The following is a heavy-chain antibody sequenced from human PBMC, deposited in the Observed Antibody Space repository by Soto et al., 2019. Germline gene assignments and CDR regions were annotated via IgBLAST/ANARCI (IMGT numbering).Heavy chain of an antibody. J-gene: IGHJ4*02. CDR2: IYYSGST. V-gene: IGHV4-59*08. CDR3: ARGLRTNGVCCNFDY. Sequence: PSETLSLTCTVSGGSISSYYWSWIRQPPGKGLEWIGYIYYSGSTNYNPSLKSRVTISVDTSKNQFSLRLSSVTAADTAVYYCARGLRTNGVCCNFDYWGQGTLVTVSS. D-gene: IGHD2-8*01. CDR1: GGSISSYY.